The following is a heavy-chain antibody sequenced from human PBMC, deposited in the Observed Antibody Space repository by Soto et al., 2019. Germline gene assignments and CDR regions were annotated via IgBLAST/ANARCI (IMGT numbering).Heavy chain of an antibody. CDR3: ARVMGAAGTLDY. D-gene: IGHD6-13*01. CDR2: IYYSGST. CDR1: GGSVSSGSYY. J-gene: IGHJ4*02. Sequence: ETLSLTCTVSGGSVSSGSYYWSWIRQPPGKGLEWIGYIYYSGSTNYNPSLKSRVTISVDTSKNQFSLKLSSVTAADTAVYYCARVMGAAGTLDYWGQGTLVTVSS. V-gene: IGHV4-61*01.